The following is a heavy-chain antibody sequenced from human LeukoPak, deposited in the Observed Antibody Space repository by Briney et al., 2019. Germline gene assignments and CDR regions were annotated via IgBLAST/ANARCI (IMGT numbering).Heavy chain of an antibody. CDR2: VSFDGSNK. D-gene: IGHD1-1*01. V-gene: IGHV3-30*18. J-gene: IGHJ3*02. CDR3: AKIRSVGTGDAFDI. Sequence: PGGSLRLSCAASGFTFSSYGMHWVRQTPDKGLEWVAIVSFDGSNKYYADSVKGRFYISRDNSKNTLYLQMNSLRAEDTSMYYCAKIRSVGTGDAFDIWGQGTMVTVSS. CDR1: GFTFSSYG.